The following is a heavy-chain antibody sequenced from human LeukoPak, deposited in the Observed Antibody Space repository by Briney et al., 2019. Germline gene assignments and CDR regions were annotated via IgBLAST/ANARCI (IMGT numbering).Heavy chain of an antibody. CDR2: INPSGGST. Sequence: ASVKVSCKASGYTFTSYYMHWVRQAPGQGLEWMGIINPSGGSTSYAQKFQGRVTMTRDTSTSTVYMELSSLRSEDTAVYYCARGLGIAVAGTLTALDYWGQGTLVTVSS. CDR1: GYTFTSYY. D-gene: IGHD6-19*01. CDR3: ARGLGIAVAGTLTALDY. J-gene: IGHJ4*02. V-gene: IGHV1-46*01.